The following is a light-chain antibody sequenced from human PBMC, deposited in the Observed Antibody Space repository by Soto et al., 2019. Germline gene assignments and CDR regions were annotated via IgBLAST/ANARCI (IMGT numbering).Light chain of an antibody. CDR2: AAS. J-gene: IGKJ2*01. Sequence: DIQMTQSPSSVSASVGDRVTITCRASQYISSWLAWYQQKPGKAPQLLIYAASSLQSGVPSRFSGIGSGTDFTLTISSLQPEDFATYYCLQSNSFPHTFGQGTKLEIK. CDR3: LQSNSFPHT. CDR1: QYISSW. V-gene: IGKV1-12*01.